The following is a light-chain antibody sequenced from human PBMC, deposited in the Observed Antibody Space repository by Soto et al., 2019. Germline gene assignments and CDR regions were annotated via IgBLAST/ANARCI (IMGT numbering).Light chain of an antibody. CDR3: SSYTSSSTRV. Sequence: QSALTQPASVSGSPGQSITISCTGTSSDVGGYNYVSWYQQHPGKAPKLMIYEVINRPSGVSNRFSGSKSGNTASLTISGLKAEDEADNYCSSYTSSSTRVFGGGTKLTVL. J-gene: IGLJ3*02. CDR1: SSDVGGYNY. V-gene: IGLV2-14*01. CDR2: EVI.